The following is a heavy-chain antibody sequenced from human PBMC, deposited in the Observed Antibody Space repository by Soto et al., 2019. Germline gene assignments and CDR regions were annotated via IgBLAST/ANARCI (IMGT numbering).Heavy chain of an antibody. CDR1: GFTFDDYA. Sequence: GGSLRLSCAASGFTFDDYAMHWVRQAPGKGLEWVSGVSWNSGSIGYADSVKGRFTISRDNAKNSLYLQMNSLRAEDTAFYYCAKALRGTSYYMDVWGKGTTVTVSS. V-gene: IGHV3-9*01. CDR2: VSWNSGSI. D-gene: IGHD3-16*01. J-gene: IGHJ6*03. CDR3: AKALRGTSYYMDV.